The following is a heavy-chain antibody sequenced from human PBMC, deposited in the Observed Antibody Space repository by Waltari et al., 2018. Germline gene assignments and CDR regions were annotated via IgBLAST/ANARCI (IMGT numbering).Heavy chain of an antibody. D-gene: IGHD3-22*01. J-gene: IGHJ3*02. CDR2: IYHSGST. V-gene: IGHV4-38-2*02. Sequence: QVQLQESGPGLVKPSETLSLTCAVSGYSISSGYYWGWIRQPPGKGLEWIGSIYHSGSTYYNPSLKSRVTIAVDTSKNQFFLKLSSVTAADTAVYYCARESDSSYGIAFDIWGQGTMVTVSS. CDR1: GYSISSGYY. CDR3: ARESDSSYGIAFDI.